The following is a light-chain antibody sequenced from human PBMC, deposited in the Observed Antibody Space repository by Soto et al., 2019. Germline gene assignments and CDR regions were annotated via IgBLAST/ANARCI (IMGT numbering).Light chain of an antibody. CDR3: SSYGGSNNLV. CDR2: EVT. CDR1: SSDVGGYNY. Sequence: QSALTQPPSASGSPGQSVTISCTGTSSDVGGYNYVSWYQQHPGKAPKLMIYEVTKRPSGVPDRFSGSKSVNTAALTVSGHQAEDETDYYCSSYGGSNNLVFGGGTKLTVL. J-gene: IGLJ2*01. V-gene: IGLV2-8*01.